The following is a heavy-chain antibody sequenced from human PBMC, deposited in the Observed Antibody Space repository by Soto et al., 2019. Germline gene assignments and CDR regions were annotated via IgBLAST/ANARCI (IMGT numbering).Heavy chain of an antibody. CDR1: GFTFSSYA. Sequence: QVQLVESGGGVVQPGRSLRLSCAASGFTFSSYAMNWVRQAPGKGLEWVAVISYDGSNKYYSDSVKGRFTISRDNSKNTLYLQMQSLTAEDPAVYYCARSMRAFGDGWCSPAISPDCWGQGTLVTVSS. D-gene: IGHD2-8*01. J-gene: IGHJ4*02. CDR2: ISYDGSNK. CDR3: ARSMRAFGDGWCSPAISPDC. V-gene: IGHV3-30-3*01.